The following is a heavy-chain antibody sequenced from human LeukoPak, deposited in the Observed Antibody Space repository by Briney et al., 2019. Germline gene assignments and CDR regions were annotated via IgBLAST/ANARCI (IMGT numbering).Heavy chain of an antibody. CDR2: ISTDGYTT. Sequence: PGGSLRLSCAASGLAFSAYKMHWVRQAPRKGLVWVSRISTDGYTTDYADFVQGRFTASRDNAKNSLYLQMNSLRAEDTAVYYCAAISYLAFDIWGQGTVVTVSS. CDR3: AAISYLAFDI. J-gene: IGHJ3*02. CDR1: GLAFSAYK. V-gene: IGHV3-74*01. D-gene: IGHD2/OR15-2a*01.